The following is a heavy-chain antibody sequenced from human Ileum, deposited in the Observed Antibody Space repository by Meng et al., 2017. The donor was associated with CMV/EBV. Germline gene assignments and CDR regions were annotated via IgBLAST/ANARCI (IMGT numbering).Heavy chain of an antibody. CDR1: GSTVSDNS. J-gene: IGHJ5*02. CDR2: LYGSGTK. V-gene: IGHV3-66*01. D-gene: IGHD2-21*01. CDR3: AGDGDYSDP. Sequence: VEVGAAVGRSAQPVASLRPSCGGSGSTVSDNSSVLGHHAPKKVPELVSLLYGSGTKKYAYSVNGIFTISRNNSKNSLYIQMYSLRVEETAVYYGAGDGDYSDPWGQGTLVTVSS.